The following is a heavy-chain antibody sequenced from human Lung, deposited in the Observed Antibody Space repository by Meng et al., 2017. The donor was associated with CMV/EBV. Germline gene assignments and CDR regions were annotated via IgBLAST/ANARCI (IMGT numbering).Heavy chain of an antibody. CDR3: ATVISSYSSTWEYNLYYAYYGMED. D-gene: IGHD6-13*01. V-gene: IGHV3-30-3*01. CDR2: ISNDGSNE. CDR1: GFSFSIYG. Sequence: SCEASGFSFSIYGMHWVRQAPGKGLEWVALISNDGSNEYYADSVEGRFTISRDNSKNTLYLQMNSLRTEDTAVYYCATVISSYSSTWEYNLYYAYYGMEDWGQRNXV. J-gene: IGHJ6*02.